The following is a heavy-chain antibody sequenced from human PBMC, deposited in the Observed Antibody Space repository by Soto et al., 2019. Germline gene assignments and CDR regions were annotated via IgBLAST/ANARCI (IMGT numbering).Heavy chain of an antibody. CDR1: GFTFSSYS. Sequence: EVQLVESGGGLVKPGGSLRLSCAASGFTFSSYSMNWVRQAPGKGLEWVSSISSSSSYIYYAVSVKGRFTISRDNAKNSLDLQMNSLRAEDTAVYYCARGRLAYCGGDCYDAFDIWGQGTMVTVSS. CDR2: ISSSSSYI. V-gene: IGHV3-21*01. CDR3: ARGRLAYCGGDCYDAFDI. J-gene: IGHJ3*02. D-gene: IGHD2-21*01.